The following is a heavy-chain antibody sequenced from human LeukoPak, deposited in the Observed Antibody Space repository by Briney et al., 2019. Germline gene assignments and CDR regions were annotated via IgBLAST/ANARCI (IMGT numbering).Heavy chain of an antibody. V-gene: IGHV3-23*01. CDR3: AKATYYQLLFFIDY. CDR2: ISGSGGST. D-gene: IGHD2-2*01. Sequence: PGRSLRLSCAASGFTFSSYAMSWVRQAPGKGLEWVSAISGSGGSTYYADSVKGRFTISRDNSKNTLYLQMNSLRAEDTAVYYCAKATYYQLLFFIDYWGQGTLVTVSS. CDR1: GFTFSSYA. J-gene: IGHJ4*02.